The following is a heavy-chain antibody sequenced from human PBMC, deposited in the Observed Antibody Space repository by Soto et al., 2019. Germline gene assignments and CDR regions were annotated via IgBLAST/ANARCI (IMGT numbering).Heavy chain of an antibody. D-gene: IGHD5-18*01. CDR1: GYTFTSYG. CDR3: ARAMDRFGYSYGNWFDP. CDR2: INPSGGST. Sequence: ASVKVSCKASGYTFTSYGISWVRQAPGQGLEWMGIINPSGGSTSYAQKFQGRVTMTTDTSTSTAYMELRSLRSDDTAVYYCARAMDRFGYSYGNWFDPWGQGTLVTVSS. J-gene: IGHJ5*02. V-gene: IGHV1-18*01.